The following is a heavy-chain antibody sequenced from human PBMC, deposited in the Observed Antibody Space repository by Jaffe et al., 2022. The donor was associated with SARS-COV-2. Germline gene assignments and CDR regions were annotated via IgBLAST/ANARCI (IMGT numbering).Heavy chain of an antibody. CDR3: ARVVWDCSSTSCYTRGLGYYYYYGMDV. J-gene: IGHJ6*02. D-gene: IGHD2-2*02. CDR2: IYYSGST. CDR1: GGSISSSSYY. Sequence: QLQLQESGPGLVKPSETLSLTCTVSGGSISSSSYYWGWIRQPPGKGLEWIGSIYYSGSTYYNPSLKSRVTISVDTSKNQFSLKLSSVTAADTAVYYCARVVWDCSSTSCYTRGLGYYYYYGMDVWGQGTTVTVSS. V-gene: IGHV4-39*01.